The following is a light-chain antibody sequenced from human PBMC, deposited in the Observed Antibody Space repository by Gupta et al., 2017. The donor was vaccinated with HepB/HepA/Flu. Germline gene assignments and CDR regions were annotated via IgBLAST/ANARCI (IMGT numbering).Light chain of an antibody. Sequence: QSPGTMSLSPGASVTLSCRAGESVNRNHLAWYQQKPGQAPRLLMYGTSNRALGIPDRFSGGGSGTDFTLTINRVEPEDSAVFYCHHYGTSPYTFGQGTNLEIK. V-gene: IGKV3-20*01. CDR2: GTS. CDR1: ESVNRNH. CDR3: HHYGTSPYT. J-gene: IGKJ2*01.